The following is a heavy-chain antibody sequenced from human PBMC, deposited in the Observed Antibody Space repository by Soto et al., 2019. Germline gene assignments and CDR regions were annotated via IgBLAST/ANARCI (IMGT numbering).Heavy chain of an antibody. CDR2: IKENRDA. V-gene: IGHV4-34*01. CDR3: VRGIDSGSGSFYL. J-gene: IGHJ1*01. Sequence: SETLSLTCGVYGGYFDNYFWSWIRQTPGRGLEWIGEIKENRDASYNPSLKSQVTISLDTSRKQIPLKLTSVTAADAALYYCVRGIDSGSGSFYLWGQGTPVTVSS. D-gene: IGHD3-10*01. CDR1: GGYFDNYF.